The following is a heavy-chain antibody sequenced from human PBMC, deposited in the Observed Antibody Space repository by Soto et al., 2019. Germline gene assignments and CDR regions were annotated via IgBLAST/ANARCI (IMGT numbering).Heavy chain of an antibody. Sequence: GGSLRLSCAASGFTFSSYGMHWVRQAPGKGLEWVAVIWYDGSNKYYADSVKGRFTISRDNSKNTLYLQMNSLRAEDTAVYYCARSSYDSSGYDYWGQGTLVTVSS. J-gene: IGHJ4*02. D-gene: IGHD3-22*01. CDR1: GFTFSSYG. V-gene: IGHV3-33*01. CDR3: ARSSYDSSGYDY. CDR2: IWYDGSNK.